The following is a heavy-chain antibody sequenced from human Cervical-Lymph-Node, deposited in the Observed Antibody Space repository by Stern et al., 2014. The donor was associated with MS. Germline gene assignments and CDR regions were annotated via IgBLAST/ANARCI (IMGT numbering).Heavy chain of an antibody. CDR2: ISYDGTNK. Sequence: VQLVQSGGGVVQPGRSLRLSCAASGFTFITYAMHWVRQAPGKGLEWVAVISYDGTNKYYADSVKGRFTISRDNSKNTLYLQMNSLRAEDTAVYFCARGVPYYYDSSGYWYYFDYWGQGTLVTVSS. J-gene: IGHJ4*02. CDR3: ARGVPYYYDSSGYWYYFDY. V-gene: IGHV3-30-3*01. D-gene: IGHD3-22*01. CDR1: GFTFITYA.